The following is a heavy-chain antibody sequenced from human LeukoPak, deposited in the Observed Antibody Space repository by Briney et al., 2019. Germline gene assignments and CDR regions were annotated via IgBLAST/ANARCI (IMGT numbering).Heavy chain of an antibody. D-gene: IGHD3-3*01. J-gene: IGHJ5*02. CDR3: ARDFDPGLDFWSGYYL. V-gene: IGHV3-11*04. CDR1: AFTFSDCY. CDR2: ISSSGSTI. Sequence: KTGGSLRLSCAASAFTFSDCYMSWIRQAPGKGLEWVSYISSSGSTIYYADSVKGRFTISRDNAKNSLYLQMNSLRAEDTAVYYCARDFDPGLDFWSGYYLWGQGTLVTVSS.